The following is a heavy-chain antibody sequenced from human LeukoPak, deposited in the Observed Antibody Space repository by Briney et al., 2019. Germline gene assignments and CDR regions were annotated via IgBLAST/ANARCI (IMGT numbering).Heavy chain of an antibody. CDR1: GFTFSTFA. Sequence: GGSLRLSCAASGFTFSTFAMSRVRQAPGKGLEWVSSITASGGSTSYADSVKGRFTISRDNSKSTLYLQMNSLRAEDTAVYYCAKDRGYWGQGTLVTVSS. CDR2: ITASGGST. J-gene: IGHJ4*02. V-gene: IGHV3-23*01. CDR3: AKDRGY.